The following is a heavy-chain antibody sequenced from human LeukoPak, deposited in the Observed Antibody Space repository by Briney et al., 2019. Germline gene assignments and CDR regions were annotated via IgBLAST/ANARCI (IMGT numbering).Heavy chain of an antibody. D-gene: IGHD3-10*01. V-gene: IGHV1-18*01. CDR1: GYTFTSYG. J-gene: IGHJ4*02. Sequence: ASVKVSCKASGYTFTSYGISWVRQAPGQGLEWMGWVNTYSGNTNYAQNLQGRVTMTTDTSTSTACMELRSLRSDDTAVYYCARSFRGFIHYFDYWGQGTLVTVSS. CDR3: ARSFRGFIHYFDY. CDR2: VNTYSGNT.